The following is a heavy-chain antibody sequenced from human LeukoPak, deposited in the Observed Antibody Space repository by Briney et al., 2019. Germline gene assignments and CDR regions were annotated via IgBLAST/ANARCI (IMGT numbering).Heavy chain of an antibody. V-gene: IGHV1-2*02. J-gene: IGHJ6*04. Sequence: ASVKVSCKASGYTFTGYYMHWVRQAPGQGLEWMGWINPNSGGTNYAQKFQGRVTMTRDTSISTAYMEPSRLRSDDTAVYYCARDFWSGYPSKDVWGKGTTVTVSS. CDR1: GYTFTGYY. D-gene: IGHD3-3*01. CDR2: INPNSGGT. CDR3: ARDFWSGYPSKDV.